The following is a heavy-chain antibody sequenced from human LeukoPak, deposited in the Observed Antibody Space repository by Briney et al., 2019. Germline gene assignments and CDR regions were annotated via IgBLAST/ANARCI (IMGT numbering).Heavy chain of an antibody. CDR2: RRYDGSNK. D-gene: IGHD6-13*01. J-gene: IGHJ4*02. CDR3: ESTNGVAAAGLLLDY. V-gene: IGHV3-30*02. CDR1: GFTFSSYG. Sequence: PGGSLRLSCAASGFTFSSYGMHWIRQAPGKGLEWVAFRRYDGSNKYYADSLKGRFTISRDNSTNPLYLQMNSLRAEDTAVYYCESTNGVAAAGLLLDYWGQGTLVTVSS.